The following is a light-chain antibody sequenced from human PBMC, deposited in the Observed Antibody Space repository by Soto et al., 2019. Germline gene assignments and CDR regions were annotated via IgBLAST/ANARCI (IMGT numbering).Light chain of an antibody. Sequence: EIVLAQSPGALSLSRGERATRSCRASQSVSSSYLAWYQQKPGQAPRLLIYGASSRATGIPDRFSGSGSGTDFTLTISRLEPEDFAVYYCQQHDNSPWMFGQGTKVDIK. CDR3: QQHDNSPWM. J-gene: IGKJ1*01. CDR1: QSVSSSY. CDR2: GAS. V-gene: IGKV3-20*01.